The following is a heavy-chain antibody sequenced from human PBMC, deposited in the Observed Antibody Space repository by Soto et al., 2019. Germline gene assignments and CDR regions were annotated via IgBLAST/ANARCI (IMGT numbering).Heavy chain of an antibody. J-gene: IGHJ4*02. V-gene: IGHV4-30-2*01. CDR3: DRGYCSSTSCYKPLEPYFDY. CDR2: IYHSGST. D-gene: IGHD2-2*02. Sequence: TLSLTCAVSGGSISSGGYSCSLIRQPPGNGLEWIGYIYHSGSTYYNPSLKSRVTISVDRSKNQFSLKLSSVTAADTAVYYCDRGYCSSTSCYKPLEPYFDYWGQGTLVPVSS. CDR1: GGSISSGGYS.